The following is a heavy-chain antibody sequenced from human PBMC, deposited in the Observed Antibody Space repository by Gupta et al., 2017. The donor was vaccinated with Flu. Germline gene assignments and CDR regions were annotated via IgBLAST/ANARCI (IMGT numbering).Heavy chain of an antibody. CDR2: INSEGSSI. J-gene: IGHJ6*02. V-gene: IGHV3-74*01. Sequence: VRQATGKGPVWVSFINSEGSSIIYADSVKGRFTISRDNAKNTLYLEMNSLRVEDTAVYYCARARYGSTYGMDVWGQGTTVTVSS. CDR3: ARARYGSTYGMDV. D-gene: IGHD3-9*01.